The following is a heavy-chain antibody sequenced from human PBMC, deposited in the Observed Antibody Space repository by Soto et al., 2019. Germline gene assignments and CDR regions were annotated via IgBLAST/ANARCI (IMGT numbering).Heavy chain of an antibody. CDR2: IYYTGST. V-gene: IGHV4-61*01. CDR3: ARDHHSYYDTSGSYPYFDF. D-gene: IGHD3-22*01. CDR1: GGSVNTAPYH. J-gene: IGHJ4*02. Sequence: LSLTCTVSGGSVNTAPYHWSWIRQSPRNGLEWIGNIYYTGSTNYNPSFESRVAISLDTSNNQFSLRLTSLTAADTAVYFCARDHHSYYDTSGSYPYFDFWGQGTLVTVSS.